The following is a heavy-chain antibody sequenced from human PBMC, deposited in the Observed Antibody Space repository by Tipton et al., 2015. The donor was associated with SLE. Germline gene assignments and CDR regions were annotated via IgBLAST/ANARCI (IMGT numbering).Heavy chain of an antibody. CDR1: GGSISNYY. D-gene: IGHD3-10*01. CDR2: VYYSGTT. CDR3: ARGGAYGSGAYSYFYHYYYVDV. Sequence: TLSLTCTVSGGSISNYYWNWIRQPPGKGLEWIGYVYYSGTTNYNPSLKSRVSISVDTPKNQFSLRLSSVTAADTAVYYCARGGAYGSGAYSYFYHYYYVDVWGRGTTVTVSS. J-gene: IGHJ6*03. V-gene: IGHV4-59*12.